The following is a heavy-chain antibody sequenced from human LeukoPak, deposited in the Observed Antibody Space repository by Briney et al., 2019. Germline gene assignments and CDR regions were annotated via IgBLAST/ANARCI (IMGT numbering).Heavy chain of an antibody. Sequence: SETLSLTCTVSGGSISSSSYYWGWIRQPPGKGLEWIGSIYYSGSTYYNPSLKSRVTISVDTSKNQFSLKLSSVTAADTAVYYCARDSSSWSENRYYWGQGTLVTVSS. J-gene: IGHJ4*02. V-gene: IGHV4-39*07. D-gene: IGHD6-13*01. CDR1: GGSISSSSYY. CDR2: IYYSGST. CDR3: ARDSSSWSENRYY.